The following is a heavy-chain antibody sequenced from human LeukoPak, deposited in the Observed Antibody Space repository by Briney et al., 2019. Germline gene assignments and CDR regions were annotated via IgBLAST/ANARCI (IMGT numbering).Heavy chain of an antibody. CDR1: GFTFSSYA. Sequence: GGSLRLSCAASGFTFSSYAMHWVRQAPGKGLEWVAVISYDGSNKYYADSVKGRFTISRDNSKNTLYLQMNSLRAEDTAVYYCAKVLGITTLLGAFDIWGQGTMVTVSS. J-gene: IGHJ3*02. V-gene: IGHV3-30*01. CDR2: ISYDGSNK. CDR3: AKVLGITTLLGAFDI. D-gene: IGHD3-10*01.